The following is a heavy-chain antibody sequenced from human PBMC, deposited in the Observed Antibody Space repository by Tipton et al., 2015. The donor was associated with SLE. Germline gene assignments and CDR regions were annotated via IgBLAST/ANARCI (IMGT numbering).Heavy chain of an antibody. CDR1: GYSIGSGYY. CDR3: ARDRSAYYPYWYFDL. Sequence: TLSLTCTVSGYSIGSGYYWGWIRQPPGKGLEWIGSIYYSGSTYYNPSLKSRVTISVDTSKKQFSLKLSSVTAADTAVYYCARDRSAYYPYWYFDLWGRGTLVTVSS. V-gene: IGHV4-38-2*02. CDR2: IYYSGST. J-gene: IGHJ2*01. D-gene: IGHD3-3*01.